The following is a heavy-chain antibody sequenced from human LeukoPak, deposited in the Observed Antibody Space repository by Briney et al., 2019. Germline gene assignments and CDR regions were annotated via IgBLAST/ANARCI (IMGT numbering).Heavy chain of an antibody. CDR3: ARAVSYYDSSGYWVVRNFDY. V-gene: IGHV4-61*02. J-gene: IGHJ4*02. CDR2: IYTSGST. Sequence: SETLSLTCTVSGGSISSGSYYWSWIRQSAGTGLEWIGRIYTSGSTDYNPSLQSRVTISVDASKNQFSLRLSSVTAADTAVYYCARAVSYYDSSGYWVVRNFDYWGQGTLVTVSS. CDR1: GGSISSGSYY. D-gene: IGHD3-22*01.